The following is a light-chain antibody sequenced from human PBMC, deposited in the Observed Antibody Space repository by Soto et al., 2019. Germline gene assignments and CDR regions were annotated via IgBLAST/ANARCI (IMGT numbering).Light chain of an antibody. CDR1: SSDVGLYDY. CDR3: SSYTNDSSYV. Sequence: QSALTQPASVSGSPGQSITISCTGTSSDVGLYDYVSWYQQHPGKAPQLMIYAVSNRPSGVSNRFSASKSGNTASLFISGLQAEDEADYYCSSYTNDSSYVFGSGTKLTVL. J-gene: IGLJ1*01. CDR2: AVS. V-gene: IGLV2-14*01.